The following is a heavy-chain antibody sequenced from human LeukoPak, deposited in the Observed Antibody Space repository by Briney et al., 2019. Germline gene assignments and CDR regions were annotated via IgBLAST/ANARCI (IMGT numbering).Heavy chain of an antibody. V-gene: IGHV3-23*01. CDR2: ISGSGGST. D-gene: IGHD3-10*01. Sequence: GGSLRLSCAASGFTFSSYAMSCVRQAPGKGLEWFSAISGSGGSTYYADSVKGRFTISRDNSKNTLYLQMNSLRAEDTAVYYCAKDLRYYGSGSYQFDYWGQGTLVTVSS. CDR3: AKDLRYYGSGSYQFDY. CDR1: GFTFSSYA. J-gene: IGHJ4*02.